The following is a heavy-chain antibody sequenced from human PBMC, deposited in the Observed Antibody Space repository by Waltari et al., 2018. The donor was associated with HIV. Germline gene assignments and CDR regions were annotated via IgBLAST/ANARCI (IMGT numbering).Heavy chain of an antibody. Sequence: EVQLVESGGGLVQPGGSLRLSCAASGFTFGSYSRNWACQAPGKGLEWFSYISSSSSTIYYADSVKGRFTISRDNAKNSLYLQMNSLRDEDTAVYYCARGKATEAGLDYWGQGTLVTVSS. CDR1: GFTFGSYS. CDR2: ISSSSSTI. V-gene: IGHV3-48*02. CDR3: ARGKATEAGLDY. J-gene: IGHJ4*02. D-gene: IGHD1-26*01.